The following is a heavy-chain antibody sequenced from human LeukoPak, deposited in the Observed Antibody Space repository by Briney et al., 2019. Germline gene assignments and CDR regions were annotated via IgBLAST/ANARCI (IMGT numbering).Heavy chain of an antibody. CDR1: GFTFSSYS. CDR2: ISSSSSYI. V-gene: IGHV3-21*04. CDR3: ARGSYSSGYYDI. J-gene: IGHJ3*02. Sequence: GGSLRLSCAASGFTFSSYSMNWVRQAPGKGLEWVSSISSSSSYIYYADSVKGRFTISRDNAKNSLYLQMNSLRAEDTAVYSCARGSYSSGYYDIWGQGTMVTVSS. D-gene: IGHD6-19*01.